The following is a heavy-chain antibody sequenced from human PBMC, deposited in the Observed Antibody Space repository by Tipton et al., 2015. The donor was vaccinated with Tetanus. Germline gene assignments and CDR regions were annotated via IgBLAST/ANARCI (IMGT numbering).Heavy chain of an antibody. Sequence: SLRLSCAAPGFTFSTYWMHWVRQAPGKGLMWVSRINGHGTNTAYAGSVKGRFTISRDNAKNTLYLQMNSLRAEDTAVYYCARDLGRMYRSNRLDVWGQGTTVAVSS. CDR1: GFTFSTYW. D-gene: IGHD3-16*02. CDR3: ARDLGRMYRSNRLDV. J-gene: IGHJ6*02. CDR2: INGHGTNT. V-gene: IGHV3-74*01.